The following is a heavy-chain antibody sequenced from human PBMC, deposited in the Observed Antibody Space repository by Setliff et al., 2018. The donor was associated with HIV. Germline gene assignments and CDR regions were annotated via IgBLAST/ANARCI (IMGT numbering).Heavy chain of an antibody. Sequence: EASVKVSCKASGYTFSTYGISWVRQAPGQGLEWMGWITPYNNNTQYTQHLQGRVTMTTDTYTSTAYMDLRSLRSDDTAVYYCARLIKHYDFWSGYYGAYYYYMDVWGTGTTVTVSS. CDR3: ARLIKHYDFWSGYYGAYYYYMDV. V-gene: IGHV1-18*01. CDR1: GYTFSTYG. D-gene: IGHD3-3*01. J-gene: IGHJ6*03. CDR2: ITPYNNNT.